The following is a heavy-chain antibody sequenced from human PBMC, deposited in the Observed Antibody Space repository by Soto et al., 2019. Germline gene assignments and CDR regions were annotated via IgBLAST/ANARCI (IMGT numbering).Heavy chain of an antibody. CDR1: GFTFSSYS. J-gene: IGHJ4*02. V-gene: IGHV3-21*01. D-gene: IGHD6-6*01. CDR3: ARDLPLGSSSSYYFDY. CDR2: ISSSSSYI. Sequence: GGSLRLCCAASGFTFSSYSMNWVRQAPGKGLEWVSSISSSSSYIYYADSVKGRFTISRDNAKNSLYLQMNSLRAEDTAVYYCARDLPLGSSSSYYFDYWGQGTLVTVSS.